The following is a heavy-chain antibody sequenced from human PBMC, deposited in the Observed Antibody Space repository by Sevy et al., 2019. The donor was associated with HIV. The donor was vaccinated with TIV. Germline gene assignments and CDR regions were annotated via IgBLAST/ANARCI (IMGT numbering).Heavy chain of an antibody. V-gene: IGHV3-30-3*01. J-gene: IGHJ4*02. CDR3: AREAGYSTNWAPGNY. CDR1: GFTFRSHA. D-gene: IGHD2-8*01. CDR2: ISFNGNTQ. Sequence: GGSLRLSCAASGFTFRSHAMHWVRQAPGKGLEWVAVISFNGNTQYYADSVKGRFTISGDNSKNTLFLQMNSLRSEDTAMYYCAREAGYSTNWAPGNYWGQGTLVTVSS.